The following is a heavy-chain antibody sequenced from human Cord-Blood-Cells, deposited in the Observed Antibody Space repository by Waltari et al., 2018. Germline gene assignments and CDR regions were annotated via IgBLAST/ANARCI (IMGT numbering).Heavy chain of an antibody. V-gene: IGHV3-74*01. CDR3: ARVHSSSWYYFDY. Sequence: EVQLVESGGGLVQPGGSLRLSCAASGFTFSSYWMHWVRQAPGKGLVWVSRIKRYRSSTSYADSGKGRFTISRDNAKNTLYLQMNSLRAEDTAVYYCARVHSSSWYYFDYWGQGTLVTVSS. J-gene: IGHJ4*02. CDR2: IKRYRSST. CDR1: GFTFSSYW. D-gene: IGHD6-13*01.